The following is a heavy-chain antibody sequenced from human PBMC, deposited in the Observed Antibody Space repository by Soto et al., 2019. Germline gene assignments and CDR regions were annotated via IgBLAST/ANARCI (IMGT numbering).Heavy chain of an antibody. D-gene: IGHD2-15*01. Sequence: SETLSLTCAVYGGYFSGYYWSWIRQPPGKGLEWIGEINHSGSTNYNPSLKSRVTISVDTSKNQFSLKLSSVTAADTAVYYCARDRSLYDGAAKGYCSGGSCYPRKKTKYYFDYWGQGTLVTVSS. J-gene: IGHJ4*02. CDR1: GGYFSGYY. V-gene: IGHV4-34*01. CDR3: ARDRSLYDGAAKGYCSGGSCYPRKKTKYYFDY. CDR2: INHSGST.